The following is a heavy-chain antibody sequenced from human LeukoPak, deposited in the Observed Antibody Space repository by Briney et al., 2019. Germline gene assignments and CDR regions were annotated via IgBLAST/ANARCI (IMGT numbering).Heavy chain of an antibody. D-gene: IGHD5-18*01. CDR3: ARGLKGYSYGV. CDR2: INHSGST. J-gene: IGHJ4*02. Sequence: SETLSLTCAVYGGSFRGYYWSWIRQPPGKGLEWIGEINHSGSTNYNPSLKSRVTISVDTSKNQFSLKLSSVTAADTAVYYCARGLKGYSYGVWGQGTLVTVSS. CDR1: GGSFRGYY. V-gene: IGHV4-34*01.